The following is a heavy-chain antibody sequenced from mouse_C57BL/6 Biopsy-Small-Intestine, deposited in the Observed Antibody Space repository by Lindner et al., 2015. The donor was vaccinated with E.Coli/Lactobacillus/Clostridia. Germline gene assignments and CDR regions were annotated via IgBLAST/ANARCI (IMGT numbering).Heavy chain of an antibody. J-gene: IGHJ4*01. CDR3: AREEGFYDGYYYAMDY. CDR1: GYTFTSYG. CDR2: IYPRSGNT. V-gene: IGHV1-81*01. Sequence: VQLQESGAELARPGASVKLSCKASGYTFTSYGISWVKQRTGQGLEWIGEIYPRSGNTYYNEKFKGKATLTADKSSSTAYMELRSLTSEDSAVYFCAREEGFYDGYYYAMDYWGQGTSVTVSS. D-gene: IGHD2-3*01.